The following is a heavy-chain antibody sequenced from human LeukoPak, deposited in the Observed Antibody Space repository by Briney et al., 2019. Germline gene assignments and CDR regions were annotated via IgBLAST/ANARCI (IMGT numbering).Heavy chain of an antibody. V-gene: IGHV1-69*05. CDR1: GGTFSSYA. J-gene: IGHJ6*03. CDR3: ARGGETGTTLAYYYYLDV. Sequence: GASVKVSCKASGGTFSSYAISWVRQAPGQGLEWMGGIIPIFGTANYAQKFQGRVTITTDESTSTAYMELSSLRSEDTAVYYFARGGETGTTLAYYYYLDVWGKGTTVTVSS. CDR2: IIPIFGTA. D-gene: IGHD1-7*01.